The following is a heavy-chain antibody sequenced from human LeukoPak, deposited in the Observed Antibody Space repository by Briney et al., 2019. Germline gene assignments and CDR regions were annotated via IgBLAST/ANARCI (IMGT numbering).Heavy chain of an antibody. CDR3: AREDDWNYEDY. CDR2: IKQDGSEK. V-gene: IGHV3-7*01. J-gene: IGHJ4*02. D-gene: IGHD1-7*01. CDR1: GFIFSNYW. Sequence: PGGSLRLSCAASGFIFSNYWMSWVRQAPGKGLEWVANIKQDGSEKYNVKSVKGRFTISRDNAKNSLYLQMNSLRAEDTAIYYCAREDDWNYEDYWGQGTLVTVSS.